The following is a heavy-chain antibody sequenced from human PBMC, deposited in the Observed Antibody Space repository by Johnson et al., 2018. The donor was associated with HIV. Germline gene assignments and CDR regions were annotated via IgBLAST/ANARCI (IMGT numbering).Heavy chain of an antibody. Sequence: QVQLVESGGGVVQPGRSLRLSCAASRFTFSTYAMHWVRQAPGKGLEWVAVISYDGSNTYYADSVKGRFTISRDNSKNTLYLQMNSLRAEDTAVYYCAREDDYSNYGSAFDIWGQGTMVTVSS. J-gene: IGHJ3*02. CDR2: ISYDGSNT. D-gene: IGHD4-11*01. CDR3: AREDDYSNYGSAFDI. CDR1: RFTFSTYA. V-gene: IGHV3-30*04.